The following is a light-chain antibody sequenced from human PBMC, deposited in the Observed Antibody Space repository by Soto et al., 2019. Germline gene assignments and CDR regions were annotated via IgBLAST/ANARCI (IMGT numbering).Light chain of an antibody. CDR3: QKYNSAPLT. J-gene: IGKJ4*01. CDR2: AAS. Sequence: DIQMTQSPSSLSASVGDRVTITCRASQGISNYLAWYQQKPGKVPKLLFYAASTLQSGVPSRFSGSGSGTDFTLTISRLQPEDVATYYCQKYNSAPLTFGGGTKVEIK. CDR1: QGISNY. V-gene: IGKV1-27*01.